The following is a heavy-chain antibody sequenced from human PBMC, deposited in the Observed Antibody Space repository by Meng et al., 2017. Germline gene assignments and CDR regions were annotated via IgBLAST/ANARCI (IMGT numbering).Heavy chain of an antibody. J-gene: IGHJ4*02. CDR3: AQKKLGGPFDY. Sequence: SGPTLVKPTQTLKLTCTFSGFSLSTSGVGVGWIRQPPGKALEWLALIYWDDDKRYSPSLKSRLTITKDTSKNQVVLTMTNMDPVDTATYYCAQKKLGGPFDYWGQGTLVTVSS. CDR2: IYWDDDK. D-gene: IGHD7-27*01. CDR1: GFSLSTSGVG. V-gene: IGHV2-5*02.